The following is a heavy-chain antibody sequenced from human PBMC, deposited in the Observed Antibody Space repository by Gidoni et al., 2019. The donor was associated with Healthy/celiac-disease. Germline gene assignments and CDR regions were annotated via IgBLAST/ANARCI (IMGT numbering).Heavy chain of an antibody. CDR2: IYYRGST. Sequence: QVQLQESGPGLVKPSETLSLTCTVSGGSISSSYWSWIRQPPGKGLEWIGYIYYRGSTNYNPSLKSRVTISVDTSKNQFSLKLSSVTAADTAVYYCARQLPRYDSSGYYYYFDYWGQGTLVTVSS. CDR1: GGSISSSY. J-gene: IGHJ4*02. CDR3: ARQLPRYDSSGYYYYFDY. D-gene: IGHD3-22*01. V-gene: IGHV4-59*08.